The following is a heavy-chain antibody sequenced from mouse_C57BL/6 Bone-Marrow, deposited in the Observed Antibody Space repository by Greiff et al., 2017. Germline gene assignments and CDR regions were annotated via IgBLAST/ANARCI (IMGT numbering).Heavy chain of an antibody. J-gene: IGHJ2*01. CDR1: GYTFTSYW. V-gene: IGHV1-64*01. Sequence: VQLQQPGAELVKPGASVKLSCKASGYTFTSYWMHWVKQRPGQGLEWIGMIHPNSGSTNYNEKFKSKATLTVDKSSSTAYMQLSSLTSEDSAVYYCARGRDLLWLRRGFDYWGQGTTLTVSS. D-gene: IGHD2-2*01. CDR2: IHPNSGST. CDR3: ARGRDLLWLRRGFDY.